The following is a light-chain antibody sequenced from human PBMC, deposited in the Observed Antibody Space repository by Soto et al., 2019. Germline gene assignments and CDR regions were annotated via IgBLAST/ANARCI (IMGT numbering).Light chain of an antibody. V-gene: IGLV1-44*01. J-gene: IGLJ3*02. CDR3: ATLDDSLDGWV. CDR1: GYTIGSNT. CDR2: NNN. Sequence: QPVLTQPPSGSGTPGQRVTISCSGSGYTIGSNTVHWYQQLPGTAPKLLIYNNNQRPSGVPDRFSGSKSGTSASLAISGLQSEDEADYYCATLDDSLDGWVFGGGTKLTVL.